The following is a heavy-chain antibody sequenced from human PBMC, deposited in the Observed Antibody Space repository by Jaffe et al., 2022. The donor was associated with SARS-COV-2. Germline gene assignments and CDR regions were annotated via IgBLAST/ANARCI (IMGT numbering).Heavy chain of an antibody. Sequence: EVQLVESGGGLVQPGGSLRLSCAASGFTFSSYWMSWVRQAPGKGLEWVANIKQDGSEKYYVDSVKGRFTISRDNAKNSLYLQMNSLRAEDTAVYYCARDQGSGGDCSGGSCYSDYWGQGTLVTVSS. V-gene: IGHV3-7*01. CDR1: GFTFSSYW. D-gene: IGHD2-15*01. CDR2: IKQDGSEK. CDR3: ARDQGSGGDCSGGSCYSDY. J-gene: IGHJ4*02.